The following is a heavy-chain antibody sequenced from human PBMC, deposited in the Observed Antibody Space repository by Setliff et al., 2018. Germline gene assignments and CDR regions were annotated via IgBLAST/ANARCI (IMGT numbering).Heavy chain of an antibody. D-gene: IGHD3-22*01. V-gene: IGHV4-38-2*01. Sequence: PSETLSLTCAVSGYSISSGYYWGWTRQPPGKGLEWIGSIYHSGSTYYNPSLKSRVTISVDTSKNQCSLKLSSVTAADTAVYYCARWRFITPQPLFDYWGQGTLVTVSS. CDR2: IYHSGST. J-gene: IGHJ4*02. CDR1: GYSISSGYY. CDR3: ARWRFITPQPLFDY.